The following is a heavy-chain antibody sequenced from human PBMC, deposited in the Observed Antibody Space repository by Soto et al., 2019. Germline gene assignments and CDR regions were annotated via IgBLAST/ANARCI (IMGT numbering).Heavy chain of an antibody. D-gene: IGHD3-10*01. V-gene: IGHV4-30-2*01. CDR1: GGSISSGDYY. Sequence: PSETLSLTCTVSGGSISSGDYYWSWKSQPPGKGLEWIGYIYHSGSTYYNPSLKSRVTISVDRSKNQFSLKLSSVTAADTAVYNCARGYYYGSGSYFPHWGQGTLVTVSS. CDR2: IYHSGST. CDR3: ARGYYYGSGSYFPH. J-gene: IGHJ4*02.